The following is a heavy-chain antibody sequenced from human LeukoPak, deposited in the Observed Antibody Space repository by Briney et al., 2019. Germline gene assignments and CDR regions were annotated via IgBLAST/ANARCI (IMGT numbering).Heavy chain of an antibody. D-gene: IGHD4-11*01. V-gene: IGHV4-34*01. CDR3: ARDSAGFDP. CDR1: GGSFSGYY. J-gene: IGHJ5*02. Sequence: SETLSLTCAVYGGSFSGYYWSWIRQPPGRGLEWIGEINHSGSTNYNPSLKSRVTISVDTSKNQFSLKLSSVTAADTAVYYCARDSAGFDPWGQGTLVTVSS. CDR2: INHSGST.